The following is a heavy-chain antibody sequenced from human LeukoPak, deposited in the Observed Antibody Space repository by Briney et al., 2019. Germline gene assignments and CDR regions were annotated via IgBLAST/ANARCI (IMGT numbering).Heavy chain of an antibody. CDR3: ARRHGYGSGSYYNSRRDFDY. CDR1: GGSFSGYY. V-gene: IGHV4-34*01. D-gene: IGHD3-10*01. Sequence: SGTLSLTCAVYGGSFSGYYWSWIRQPPGKGLEWIGEINHSGSTNYNPSLKSRVTISVDTSKNQFSLKLSSVTAADTAVYYCARRHGYGSGSYYNSRRDFDYWGQGTLVTVSS. CDR2: INHSGST. J-gene: IGHJ4*02.